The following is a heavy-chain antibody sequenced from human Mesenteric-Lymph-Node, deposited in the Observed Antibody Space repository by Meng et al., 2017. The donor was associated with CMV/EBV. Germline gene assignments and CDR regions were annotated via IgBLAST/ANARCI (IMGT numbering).Heavy chain of an antibody. CDR3: ARLGYWATGLDV. V-gene: IGHV3-74*01. D-gene: IGHD3-22*01. J-gene: IGHJ6*02. CDR1: AFTFSSYW. Sequence: GGSLRLSCTASAFTFSSYWMHWVRQAPGEGLVWVSRIKGDEIEASYADSVKGRFTISRDNAQNTVYLQMRSLRADDTAVYYCARLGYWATGLDVWGQGTTVTVSS. CDR2: IKGDEIEA.